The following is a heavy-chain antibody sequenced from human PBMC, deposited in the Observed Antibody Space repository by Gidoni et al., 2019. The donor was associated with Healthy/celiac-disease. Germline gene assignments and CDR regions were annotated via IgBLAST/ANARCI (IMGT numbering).Heavy chain of an antibody. CDR2: IYTSGSP. Sequence: QVQLQESGPGLVKPSETLSLTCTVSGGSISSYYWSWIRQPAGKVLEWIGRIYTSGSPNYNPSLKSRVTMSVDTSKNQFSLKLSSVTAADTAVYYCARVRSRGAVNWFDPWGQGTLVTVSS. CDR3: ARVRSRGAVNWFDP. J-gene: IGHJ5*02. D-gene: IGHD3-10*01. V-gene: IGHV4-4*07. CDR1: GGSISSYY.